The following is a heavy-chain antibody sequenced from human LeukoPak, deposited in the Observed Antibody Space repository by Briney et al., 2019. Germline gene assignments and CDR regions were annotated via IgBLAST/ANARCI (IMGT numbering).Heavy chain of an antibody. V-gene: IGHV1-69*13. CDR2: IIPIFGTA. CDR3: ARSLIVVVPATPLYYYYYGMDV. CDR1: GGTFSSYA. D-gene: IGHD2-2*01. J-gene: IGHJ6*02. Sequence: GASVKVSCKASGGTFSSYAISWVRQAPGQGLEWMGGIIPIFGTANYAQKFQGRVTITADESTSTAYMELSSLRSEDTAVYYCARSLIVVVPATPLYYYYYGMDVWGQGATVTVSS.